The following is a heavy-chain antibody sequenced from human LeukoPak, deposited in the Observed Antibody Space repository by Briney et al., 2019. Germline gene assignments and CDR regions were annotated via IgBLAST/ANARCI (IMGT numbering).Heavy chain of an antibody. V-gene: IGHV3-11*04. CDR2: ISSSGSTI. CDR1: GFTFSDYY. J-gene: IGHJ6*03. D-gene: IGHD3-16*01. CDR3: ARDYGHQPYYYYYYMDV. Sequence: GSLRLSCAASGFTFSDYYMSWIRQAPGKGLEWVSYISSSGSTIYYADSVKGRFTISRDNAKNSLYLQMNSLRAEDTAVYYCARDYGHQPYYYYYYMDVWGKGTTVTVSS.